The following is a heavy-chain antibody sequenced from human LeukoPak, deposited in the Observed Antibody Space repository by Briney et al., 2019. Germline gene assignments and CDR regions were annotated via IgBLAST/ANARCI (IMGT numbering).Heavy chain of an antibody. CDR3: AKSNGYGLIDI. V-gene: IGHV3-23*01. CDR1: GFTFSNYG. D-gene: IGHD3-22*01. J-gene: IGHJ3*02. Sequence: PGGTLRLSCAASGFTFSNYGMGWVRQAPGKGLEWVSAISGSGDTTYYADSVKGRFTISRDNSKNTLYLQMNSLRAEDTAVYYCAKSNGYGLIDIWGQGTMVTVSS. CDR2: ISGSGDTT.